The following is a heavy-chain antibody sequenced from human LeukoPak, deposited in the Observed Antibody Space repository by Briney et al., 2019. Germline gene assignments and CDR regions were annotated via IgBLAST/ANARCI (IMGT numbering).Heavy chain of an antibody. D-gene: IGHD2-2*01. Sequence: GGSLRLSCAASGFTFDDYAMHWVRQAPGKGLEWVSLISWDGGSTYYADSVKGRFTISRDNSKNSLYLQMNSLRAEDTALYYCAKELGLGYCSSTSCYTFDYWGQGTLDTVSS. J-gene: IGHJ4*02. V-gene: IGHV3-43D*03. CDR3: AKELGLGYCSSTSCYTFDY. CDR1: GFTFDDYA. CDR2: ISWDGGST.